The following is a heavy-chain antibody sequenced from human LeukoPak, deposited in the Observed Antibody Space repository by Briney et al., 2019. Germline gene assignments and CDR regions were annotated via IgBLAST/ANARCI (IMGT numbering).Heavy chain of an antibody. CDR1: GFTFSSYA. V-gene: IGHV3-30*14. CDR2: ISSDGTNK. D-gene: IGHD4-17*01. Sequence: PGGSLRLSCTASGFTFSSYAMHWVRQAPGKGLEWVSVISSDGTNKYYADSVKGRFTISRDNSKNTLYLQMNSLRAEDTAVYYCARDKFYGRFGYWGQGTLVTVSS. CDR3: ARDKFYGRFGY. J-gene: IGHJ4*02.